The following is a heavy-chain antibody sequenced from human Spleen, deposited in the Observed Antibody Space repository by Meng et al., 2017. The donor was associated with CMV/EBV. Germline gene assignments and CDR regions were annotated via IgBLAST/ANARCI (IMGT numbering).Heavy chain of an antibody. CDR1: GYTFTSYD. Sequence: ASVKVSCKASGYTFTSYDINWVRQATGQGLEWMGWINPNSGNAGSAQKFQGRVTMTRSTSTSTAYMELSLRSEDTAVYYCARAGLRDYDFWSSYYYDAFDIWGQGTMVTVS. V-gene: IGHV1-8*01. CDR3: ARAGLRDYDFWSSYYYDAFDI. CDR2: INPNSGNA. J-gene: IGHJ3*02. D-gene: IGHD3-3*01.